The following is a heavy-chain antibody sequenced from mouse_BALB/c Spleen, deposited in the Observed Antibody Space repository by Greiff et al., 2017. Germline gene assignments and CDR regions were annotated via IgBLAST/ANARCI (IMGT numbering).Heavy chain of an antibody. D-gene: IGHD3-1*01. V-gene: IGHV5-4*02. CDR3: TRDGSGYVMDY. CDR1: GFTFSDYY. CDR2: ISSGGSYT. J-gene: IGHJ4*01. Sequence: EVKLVESGGGLVKPGGSLKLSCAASGFTFSDYYMYWVRQTPEKRLEWVATISSGGSYTYYPDSVKGRFTISRDNAKNTLYLQMSSLKSEDTAMYYCTRDGSGYVMDYWGQGTSVTVSS.